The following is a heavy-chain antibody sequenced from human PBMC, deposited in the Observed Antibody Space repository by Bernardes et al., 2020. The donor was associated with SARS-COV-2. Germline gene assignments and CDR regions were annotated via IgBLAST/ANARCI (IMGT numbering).Heavy chain of an antibody. CDR3: ARGTNYAFDY. D-gene: IGHD2-2*01. Sequence: GGSLRLSCGVSGFTFSTYWMHWVRQAPGKGLVWVSRIKSDGSSTNYADSVRGRFTISRDNAKNTLYLQMNGLRGEDTAVYYCARGTNYAFDYWGQGTPVTVSS. J-gene: IGHJ4*02. CDR1: GFTFSTYW. CDR2: IKSDGSST. V-gene: IGHV3-74*01.